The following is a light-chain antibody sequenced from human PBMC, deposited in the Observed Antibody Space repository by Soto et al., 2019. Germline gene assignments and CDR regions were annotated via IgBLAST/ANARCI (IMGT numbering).Light chain of an antibody. J-gene: IGLJ3*02. CDR3: QSYDSSLSGSV. V-gene: IGLV1-40*01. CDR1: SSYIGAGYH. Sequence: QPVLTQPPSVSGAPGQRVTISCTGSSSYIGAGYHVHWYQQLPGTAPKLLIYGNSNRPSGVPDRFSGSKSGTSASLAITGLQAEDEADYYCQSYDSSLSGSVFGGGTKVTVL. CDR2: GNS.